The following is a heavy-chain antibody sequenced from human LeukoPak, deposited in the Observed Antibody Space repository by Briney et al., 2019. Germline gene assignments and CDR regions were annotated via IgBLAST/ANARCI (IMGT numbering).Heavy chain of an antibody. CDR3: ATLADCSSTSCPGRDY. V-gene: IGHV4-34*01. Sequence: SETLSLTCAVYGGSFSGYYWSWIRQPPGKGLEWIGEINHSGSTNYNPSLKSRVTISVDTSKNQFSLKLSSVTAADTAVYYCATLADCSSTSCPGRDYWGQGTLVTVSS. CDR2: INHSGST. J-gene: IGHJ4*02. D-gene: IGHD2-2*01. CDR1: GGSFSGYY.